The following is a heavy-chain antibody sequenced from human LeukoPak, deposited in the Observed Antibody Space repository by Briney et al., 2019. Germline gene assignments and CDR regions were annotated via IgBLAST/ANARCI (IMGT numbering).Heavy chain of an antibody. Sequence: SETLSLTCTVSGGSISSSPYYWGWIRQPPGKGLEWIGSIYYSGTTHYNPSLESRVTISVDTSRNQFSLKLNSVTAADTAVYYCAKSNGYGLVDIWGRGTMVTVSS. CDR1: GGSISSSPYY. D-gene: IGHD3-10*01. J-gene: IGHJ3*02. CDR2: IYYSGTT. CDR3: AKSNGYGLVDI. V-gene: IGHV4-39*07.